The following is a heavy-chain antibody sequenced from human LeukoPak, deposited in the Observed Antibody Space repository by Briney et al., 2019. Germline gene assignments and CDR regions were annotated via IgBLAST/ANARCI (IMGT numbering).Heavy chain of an antibody. V-gene: IGHV1-8*01. CDR1: GYTFTSYD. CDR3: ARGRGFCSSTSCYNWFDP. J-gene: IGHJ5*02. Sequence: ASVKVSCKASGYTFTSYDINWVRQATGQGLEWMGWMNPNSGNTGYAQKFQGRVTMTRNTSISTAYMELSSLRSEDTAMYYCARGRGFCSSTSCYNWFDPWGQGTLVTVSS. CDR2: MNPNSGNT. D-gene: IGHD2-2*01.